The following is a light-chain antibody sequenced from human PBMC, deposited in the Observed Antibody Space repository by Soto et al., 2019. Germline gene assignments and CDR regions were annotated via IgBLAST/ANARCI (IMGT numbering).Light chain of an antibody. CDR3: QQYNAYSRAT. V-gene: IGKV1-5*03. J-gene: IGKJ2*01. Sequence: DIQMTQSPSTLSASVGDRVTITCRASQSISSWLAWYQQKPGKAPKLLIYKASSLESGVPSRFSGSGSGTEFALTISRLQPDDFATYYCQQYNAYSRATFGQGTKLEIK. CDR1: QSISSW. CDR2: KAS.